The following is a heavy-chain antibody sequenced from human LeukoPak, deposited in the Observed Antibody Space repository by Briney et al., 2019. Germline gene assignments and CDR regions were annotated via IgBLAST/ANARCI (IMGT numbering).Heavy chain of an antibody. CDR1: GFAFSGYS. CDR2: ISYSSCTI. V-gene: IGHV3-48*04. CDR3: ARDGDGNFDY. Sequence: GGSLRLSCAASGFAFSGYSMNWIRQAPGKGLEWVAYISYSSCTIHYADSVKGRFTISRDNAKNSLYLQMNSLRAEDTAMYYCARDGDGNFDYWGQGTLVTVSS. D-gene: IGHD4-17*01. J-gene: IGHJ4*02.